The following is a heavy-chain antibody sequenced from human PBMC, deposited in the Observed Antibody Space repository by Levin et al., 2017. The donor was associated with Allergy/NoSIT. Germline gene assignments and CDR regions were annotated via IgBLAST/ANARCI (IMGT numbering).Heavy chain of an antibody. V-gene: IGHV5-10-1*01. D-gene: IGHD2-8*02. CDR2: IDPSDSYT. CDR3: ARSTPDCTGGTCYFDY. CDR1: GYSFTSYW. J-gene: IGHJ4*02. Sequence: KVSCKGSGYSFTSYWISWVRQMPGKGLEWMGRIDPSDSYTSYSPSFQGHVTISADKSINTAYLQWSSLKASDPAMYYCARSTPDCTGGTCYFDYWGQGTLVTVSS.